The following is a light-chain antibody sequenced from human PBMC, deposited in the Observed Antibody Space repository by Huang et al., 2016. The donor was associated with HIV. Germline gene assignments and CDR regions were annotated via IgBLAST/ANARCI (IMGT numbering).Light chain of an antibody. Sequence: DIVMTQSPLSLSVTPGEPASISCRSSQSLLHRNGNNYLDWYLQKPGQSPQLLIYVASSRASGIPDRFNGSGSGTDFTLKISRVEAEDVGVYYCMQALQTPLTFGGGIKVEVK. CDR1: QSLLHRNGNNY. V-gene: IGKV2-28*01. J-gene: IGKJ4*01. CDR3: MQALQTPLT. CDR2: VAS.